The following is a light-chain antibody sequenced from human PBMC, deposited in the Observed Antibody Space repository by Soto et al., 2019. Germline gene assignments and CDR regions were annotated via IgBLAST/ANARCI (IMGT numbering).Light chain of an antibody. CDR1: NIGSKT. CDR2: RDN. CDR3: QVWHSSSVV. Sequence: SYELTQPLSVSVALGQTATFTCGGNNIGSKTVHWYQQKPGQAPVLVIYRDNNRPSGIPERFSGSNSGSTATLTISRAQAGDEADYYCQVWHSSSVVFGGGTKVTVL. J-gene: IGLJ2*01. V-gene: IGLV3-9*01.